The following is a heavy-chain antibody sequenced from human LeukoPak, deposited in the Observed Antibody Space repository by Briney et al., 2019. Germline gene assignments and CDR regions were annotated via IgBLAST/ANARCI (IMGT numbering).Heavy chain of an antibody. CDR2: MNPNSGNT. CDR3: ARAVGATRYYYMDV. J-gene: IGHJ6*03. D-gene: IGHD1-26*01. Sequence: ASVKVSCKASGGTFSSYAINWVRQATGQGLEWMGWMNPNSGNTGYAQKFQGRVTITRNTSISTAYMELSSLRSEDTAVYYCARAVGATRYYYMDVWGKGTTVTVSS. V-gene: IGHV1-8*03. CDR1: GGTFSSYA.